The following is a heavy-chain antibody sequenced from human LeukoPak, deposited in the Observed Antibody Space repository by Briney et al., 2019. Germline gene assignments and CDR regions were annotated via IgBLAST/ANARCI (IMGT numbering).Heavy chain of an antibody. CDR1: GSTFSSYG. D-gene: IGHD3-22*01. CDR2: ISYDGSNK. Sequence: GGSLRLSCAASGSTFSSYGMHWVRQAPGKGLEWVAVISYDGSNKYYADSVKGRFTISRDNSKNTLYLQMNSLRAEDTAVYYCAKDRSYDSSGYIDYWGQGTLVTVSS. CDR3: AKDRSYDSSGYIDY. V-gene: IGHV3-30*18. J-gene: IGHJ4*02.